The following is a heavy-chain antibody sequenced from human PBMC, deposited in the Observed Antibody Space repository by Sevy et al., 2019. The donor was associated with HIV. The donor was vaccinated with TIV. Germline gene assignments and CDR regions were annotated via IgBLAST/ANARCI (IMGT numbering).Heavy chain of an antibody. J-gene: IGHJ4*02. V-gene: IGHV4-39*01. D-gene: IGHD6-13*01. CDR2: IYNSGST. CDR3: ARHQGPNSSSWPLDY. Sequence: SETLSLTCTVAGGSISSISYYWGWIRQPPGKGLEWLGSIYNSGSTYYNPSLKSRVTISVDTSKNQCSLKLSSVTAADTAVYYCARHQGPNSSSWPLDYWGQGTLVTVSS. CDR1: GGSISSISYY.